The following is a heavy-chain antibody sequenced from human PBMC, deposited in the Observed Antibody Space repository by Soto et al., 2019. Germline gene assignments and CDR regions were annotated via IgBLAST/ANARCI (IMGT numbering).Heavy chain of an antibody. Sequence: GGSLRLSCVASGFTFSNYGMHWVRQAPGKGLEWVAGIDYNEINKYYIDPVKGRFTISRDQSKNTLYLKMNSLRAEDTAVYYCARGFCPVPTCYDLWGQGVLVTVSS. CDR1: GFTFSNYG. V-gene: IGHV3-33*01. D-gene: IGHD2-2*01. CDR2: IDYNEINK. J-gene: IGHJ4*02. CDR3: ARGFCPVPTCYDL.